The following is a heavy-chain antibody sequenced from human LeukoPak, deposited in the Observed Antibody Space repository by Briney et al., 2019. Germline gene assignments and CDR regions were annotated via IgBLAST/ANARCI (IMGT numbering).Heavy chain of an antibody. D-gene: IGHD3-16*01. CDR2: MYYSGST. Sequence: SQTLSLTCTVSGGSNSSGDYYWSWIRQPPGKGLEWIGYMYYSGSTYYNPSLKSRVTMSIDRSKNQFSLKLNSVTAADTAMYYCARHQKGLGDWGQGTLVTVSS. V-gene: IGHV4-30-4*01. CDR1: GGSNSSGDYY. CDR3: ARHQKGLGD. J-gene: IGHJ4*02.